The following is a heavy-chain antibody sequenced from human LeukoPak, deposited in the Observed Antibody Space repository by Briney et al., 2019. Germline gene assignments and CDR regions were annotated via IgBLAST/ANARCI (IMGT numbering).Heavy chain of an antibody. CDR2: IYYSGST. CDR3: ARVIAAAGEHRYYYYGMDV. CDR1: DGSISSYY. J-gene: IGHJ6*02. Sequence: PSETLSLTCTVSDGSISSYYWSWIRQPPGKGLEWIGYIYYSGSTNYNPSLKSRVTISVDTSKNQFSLKLSSVTAADTAVYYCARVIAAAGEHRYYYYGMDVWGQGTTVTVSS. V-gene: IGHV4-59*01. D-gene: IGHD6-13*01.